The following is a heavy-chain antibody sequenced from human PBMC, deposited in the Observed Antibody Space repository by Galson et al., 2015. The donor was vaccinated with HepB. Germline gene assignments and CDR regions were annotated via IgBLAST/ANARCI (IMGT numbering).Heavy chain of an antibody. D-gene: IGHD5-18*01. CDR1: GFVFSGST. CDR3: TTAVSGYSYGSDY. CDR2: VRNKADSYAT. Sequence: LRLSCAASGFVFSGSTMHWVRQASGKGLEWVGRVRNKADSYATAYAASVTGRFTISRDDSKNTAYLQMNSLKPEDTAVYYCTTAVSGYSYGSDYWGQGTLVTVSS. V-gene: IGHV3-73*01. J-gene: IGHJ4*02.